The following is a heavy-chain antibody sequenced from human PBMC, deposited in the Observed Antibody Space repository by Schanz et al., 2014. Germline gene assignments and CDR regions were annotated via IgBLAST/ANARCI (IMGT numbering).Heavy chain of an antibody. CDR2: ISYHGSEI. J-gene: IGHJ4*02. CDR3: AKSYDTSGYSGFDY. Sequence: QVQLVESGGGLVKPGGSLTLSCAASGFTFSDHFMSWIRQAPGRGLEWVAVISYHGSEIYYADSVKGRFTISRDNSKNTLYLQMNSLRTEDTAVYFCAKSYDTSGYSGFDYWGQGTLVTVSS. CDR1: GFTFSDHF. D-gene: IGHD3-22*01. V-gene: IGHV3-30*18.